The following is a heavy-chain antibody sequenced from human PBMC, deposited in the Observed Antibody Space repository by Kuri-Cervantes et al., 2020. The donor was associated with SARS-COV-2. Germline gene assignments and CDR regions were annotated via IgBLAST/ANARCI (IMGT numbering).Heavy chain of an antibody. CDR3: ASRYCSGGSCYGGPYYFVY. V-gene: IGHV4-34*01. CDR1: GGSFSGYY. Sequence: SQTLSLTCAVYGGSFSGYYWSWIRQPPGKGLEWIGEINHSGSTNYNPSLKSRVTISVDTSKNQFSLKLSSVTAADTAVYYCASRYCSGGSCYGGPYYFVYWGQGTLVTVSS. CDR2: INHSGST. J-gene: IGHJ4*02. D-gene: IGHD2-15*01.